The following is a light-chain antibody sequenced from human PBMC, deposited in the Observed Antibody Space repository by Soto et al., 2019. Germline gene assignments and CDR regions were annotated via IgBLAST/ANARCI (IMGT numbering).Light chain of an antibody. CDR1: QSVTNK. V-gene: IGKV3-15*01. CDR2: DAS. CDR3: QQYNNWPPFS. J-gene: IGKJ4*01. Sequence: MTQSAAALSFSPEERVSLSCWASQSVTNKLAWYQQRPGQPPRLLLYDASTRATGVPATFSGSGSGTDFTLTISSLQSEDFAVYYCQQYNNWPPFSFGGGTKVDIK.